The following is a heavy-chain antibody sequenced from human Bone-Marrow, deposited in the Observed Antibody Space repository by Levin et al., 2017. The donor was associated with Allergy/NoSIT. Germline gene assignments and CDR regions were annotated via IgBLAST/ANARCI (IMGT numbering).Heavy chain of an antibody. Sequence: GGSLRLSCAASGFTFSSYAMSWVRQAPGKGLEWVSAISGSGASTYYADSVKGRFTISRDNSKNTLFLQMNSLRVEDTAVYYCAKEEKPPMIEVLITTRGDYFDYWGQGTLVTVSS. V-gene: IGHV3-23*01. J-gene: IGHJ4*02. CDR2: ISGSGAST. D-gene: IGHD3-22*01. CDR1: GFTFSSYA. CDR3: AKEEKPPMIEVLITTRGDYFDY.